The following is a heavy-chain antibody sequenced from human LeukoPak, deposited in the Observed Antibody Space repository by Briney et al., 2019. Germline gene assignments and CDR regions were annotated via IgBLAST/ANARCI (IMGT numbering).Heavy chain of an antibody. CDR2: ISLIFGTT. D-gene: IGHD5-24*01. V-gene: IGHV1-69*05. CDR3: ASFPPPDGYNFGSDY. J-gene: IGHJ4*02. Sequence: SVKVSCKASGGTFSNYDVSWVRQAPGQGLEWMGRISLIFGTTNYAQNFQGRVTITTDEPTSTAYMELSSLRSEDTAVYYCASFPPPDGYNFGSDYWGQGTLVTVSS. CDR1: GGTFSNYD.